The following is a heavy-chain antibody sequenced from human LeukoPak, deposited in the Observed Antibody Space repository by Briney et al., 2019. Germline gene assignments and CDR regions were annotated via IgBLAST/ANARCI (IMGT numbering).Heavy chain of an antibody. CDR1: GYTLTELS. CDR2: FDPEDGET. D-gene: IGHD3-10*01. CDR3: ATADASVVRGVIGGMDV. V-gene: IGHV1-24*01. J-gene: IGHJ6*04. Sequence: ASVKVSCKVSGYTLTELSMHWVRQAPGKRLEWMGDFDPEDGETLYAQKFQGRVTMTEDTSTDTAYMELSSLRSEDTAVYYCATADASVVRGVIGGMDVWGKGTTVTVSS.